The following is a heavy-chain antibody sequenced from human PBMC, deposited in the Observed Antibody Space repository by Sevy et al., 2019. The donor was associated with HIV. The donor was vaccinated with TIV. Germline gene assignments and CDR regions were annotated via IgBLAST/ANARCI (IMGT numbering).Heavy chain of an antibody. CDR2: IKQDGSEK. J-gene: IGHJ3*01. V-gene: IGHV3-7*01. CDR3: MTAMLHV. D-gene: IGHD2-15*01. CDR1: GFTFSNYW. Sequence: GGSLRLSCAVSGFTFSNYWMHWVRQAPGKGLEWVANIKQDGSEKYYVDSVKGRFSISRDNAKNLVYLQMNSLRVGDTAVYYCMTAMLHVGGQGTMVTVSS.